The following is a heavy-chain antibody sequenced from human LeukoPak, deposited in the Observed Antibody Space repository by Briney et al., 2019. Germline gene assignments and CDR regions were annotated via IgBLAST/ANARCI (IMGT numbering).Heavy chain of an antibody. J-gene: IGHJ4*02. CDR1: GFTFSSYP. CDR3: AREGIVVVPAAMLGSFDY. V-gene: IGHV3-30*04. D-gene: IGHD2-2*01. Sequence: GGSLRLSCAASGFTFSSYPTHWVRQVPGKGLEWVAVISNDGRDKHYADSVKGRFTISRDNSKNTLYLQMNSLRVEDTAVYYCAREGIVVVPAAMLGSFDYWGQGTLVTVSS. CDR2: ISNDGRDK.